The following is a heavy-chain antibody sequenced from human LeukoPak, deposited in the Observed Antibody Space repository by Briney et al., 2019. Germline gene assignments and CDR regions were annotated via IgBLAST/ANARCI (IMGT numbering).Heavy chain of an antibody. CDR3: AKKGYSSGKTDAFDI. J-gene: IGHJ3*02. CDR1: GFTFTSYA. V-gene: IGHV3-30-3*02. CDR2: ISSDGSNK. Sequence: GRSLRLSCEASGFTFTSYAIHWVRQAPGKGLEWVAVISSDGSNKYYADSVKGRFTISRDNSKNTLYLQMSSLRAEDTAIYYCAKKGYSSGKTDAFDIWGQGTMVTVSS. D-gene: IGHD6-19*01.